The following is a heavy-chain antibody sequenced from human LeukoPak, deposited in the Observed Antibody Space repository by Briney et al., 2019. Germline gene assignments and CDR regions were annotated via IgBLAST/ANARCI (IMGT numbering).Heavy chain of an antibody. J-gene: IGHJ4*02. V-gene: IGHV3-21*01. CDR1: GFTFSSYS. Sequence: GGSLRLSCAASGFTFSSYSMNWVRQAPGKGLKWVSAISSGSSYIYYADAVKGRFTISRDNAKNSLYLQMNSLRADDTAVYYCARDIGRVVDYWGQGTLVTVSS. CDR2: ISSGSSYI. D-gene: IGHD3-16*02. CDR3: ARDIGRVVDY.